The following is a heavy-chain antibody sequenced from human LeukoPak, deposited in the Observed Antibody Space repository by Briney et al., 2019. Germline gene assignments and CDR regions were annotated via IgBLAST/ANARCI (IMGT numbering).Heavy chain of an antibody. CDR3: GKEASSSWYWFDP. Sequence: HPGGSLRLSCAASGFTFSNAWMSWVRQAPGKGLEWVSAISGPGDTTYHADSVKGRFTISRDNSKNTLYLQMNSLRAEDTAVYYCGKEASSSWYWFDPWGQGTQVTVSS. J-gene: IGHJ5*02. CDR2: ISGPGDTT. D-gene: IGHD6-13*01. V-gene: IGHV3-23*01. CDR1: GFTFSNAW.